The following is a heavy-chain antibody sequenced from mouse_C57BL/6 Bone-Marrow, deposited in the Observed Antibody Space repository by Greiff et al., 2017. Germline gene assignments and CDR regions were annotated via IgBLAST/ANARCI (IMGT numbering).Heavy chain of an antibody. CDR1: GYTFTSYD. CDR3: ARQAAQDLDCAMDY. CDR2: IYPRDGST. J-gene: IGHJ4*01. V-gene: IGHV1-85*01. Sequence: VQLQQSGPELVKPGASVKLSCKASGYTFTSYDINWVKQRPGQGLEWIGWIYPRDGSTKYNEKFKGKATLTVDTSSSTAYMELHSLTSEDSAVYFGARQAAQDLDCAMDYWGQGTSVTVSS. D-gene: IGHD3-2*02.